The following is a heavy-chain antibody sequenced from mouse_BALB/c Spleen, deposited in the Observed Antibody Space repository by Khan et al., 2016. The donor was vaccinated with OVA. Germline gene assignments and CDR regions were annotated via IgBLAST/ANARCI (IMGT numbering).Heavy chain of an antibody. CDR1: GFSLSRYN. Sequence: VQLQESGPDLVAPSQSLSITCTVSGFSLSRYNIHWVRQPPGKGLEWLGMIWGGGDTDYTSTLKSRLSISKDNSESQVFLKVNSLQTDDSAMYYSSRAYYRYDGDYAMDYWGQGTSVTVFS. CDR3: SRAYYRYDGDYAMDY. CDR2: IWGGGDT. D-gene: IGHD2-14*01. V-gene: IGHV2-6-4*01. J-gene: IGHJ4*01.